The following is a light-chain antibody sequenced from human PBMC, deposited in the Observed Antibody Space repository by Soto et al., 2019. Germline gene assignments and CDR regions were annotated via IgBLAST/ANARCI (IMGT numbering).Light chain of an antibody. V-gene: IGKV2-24*01. CDR3: MQATHFPHT. CDR1: QSLVDSDGYTY. J-gene: IGKJ2*01. Sequence: DIVLTQTPLSSPVTLGQPASISCRSSQSLVDSDGYTYLSWLQQRPGQHPRLLIYKMSNRFSGVPYRFSGSGAGTYFTLEISRVEAEDVGVYYCMQATHFPHTLGQETKLEIK. CDR2: KMS.